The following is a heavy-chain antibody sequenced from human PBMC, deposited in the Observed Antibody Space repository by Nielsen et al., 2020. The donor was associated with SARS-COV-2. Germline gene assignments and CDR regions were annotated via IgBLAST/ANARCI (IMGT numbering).Heavy chain of an antibody. D-gene: IGHD2-15*01. CDR2: MSYDGSNK. CDR3: ARDRAATPMTALDY. CDR1: GFPFSSYE. Sequence: GGSLRLSCAASGFPFSSYEMNWVRQAPGKGLEWVSVMSYDGSNKYYADSVKGRFTISKDNSKNTLYLQMNSLRAEDTAVYYCARDRAATPMTALDYWGQGTLVTVSS. J-gene: IGHJ4*02. V-gene: IGHV3-30*04.